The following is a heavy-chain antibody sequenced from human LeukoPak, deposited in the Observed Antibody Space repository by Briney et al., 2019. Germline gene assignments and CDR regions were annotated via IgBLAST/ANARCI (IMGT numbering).Heavy chain of an antibody. CDR3: AKGRTLGYCSGGSCYLFDC. Sequence: GGSLRLSCAASGFTFSSYAMSWVRQAPGKGLEWVSAISGSGGSTYYADSVKGRFTISRDTSKNTLYLQMNSLRAEDTAVYYCAKGRTLGYCSGGSCYLFDCWGKGTLVTASS. D-gene: IGHD2-15*01. CDR2: ISGSGGST. CDR1: GFTFSSYA. J-gene: IGHJ4*02. V-gene: IGHV3-23*01.